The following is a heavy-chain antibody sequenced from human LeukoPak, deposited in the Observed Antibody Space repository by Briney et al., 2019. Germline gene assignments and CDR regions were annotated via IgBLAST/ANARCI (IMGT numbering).Heavy chain of an antibody. CDR1: GGTFSSYA. CDR2: IIPILGIA. V-gene: IGHV1-69*04. CDR3: ASAVAGRGPYYFDY. J-gene: IGHJ4*02. Sequence: ASVKVSCKASGGTFSSYAISWVRQAPGQGLEWMGRIIPILGIANYAQKFQGRVTITADESTSTAYMELSSLRSEDTAVYYCASAVAGRGPYYFDYWGQGTLVTVSS. D-gene: IGHD6-19*01.